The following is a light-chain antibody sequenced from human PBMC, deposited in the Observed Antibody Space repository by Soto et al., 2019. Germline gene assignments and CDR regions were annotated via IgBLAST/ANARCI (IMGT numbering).Light chain of an antibody. CDR1: SGHSSYA. CDR3: QTWGTGLAL. Sequence: QLVLTQSPSASASLGASVKLTCTLSSGHSSYAIAWHQQQPEKGPRYLMKLNSDGSHRKGDGIPDRFSGYSSGAERYLPISSLQSDDEADYYCQTWGTGLALLGGGTQLTVL. CDR2: LNSDGSH. J-gene: IGLJ7*01. V-gene: IGLV4-69*01.